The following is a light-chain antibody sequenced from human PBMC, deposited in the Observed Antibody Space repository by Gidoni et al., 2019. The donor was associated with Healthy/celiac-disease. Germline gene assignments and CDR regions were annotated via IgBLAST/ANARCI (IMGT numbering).Light chain of an antibody. V-gene: IGKV1-39*01. CDR3: QQSYSTPRT. Sequence: DIQMTPSPASLSASVGDRVTITCRASQSISSYLNWYQQKLGKARKLLIYAESSLQRGVPSRFSGRGSGKDVTLIISSLQPEYFATYYCQQSYSTPRTFGQGTKVEIK. J-gene: IGKJ1*01. CDR1: QSISSY. CDR2: AES.